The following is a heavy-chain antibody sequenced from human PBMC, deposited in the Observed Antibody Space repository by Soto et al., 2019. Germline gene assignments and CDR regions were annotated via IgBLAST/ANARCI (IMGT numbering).Heavy chain of an antibody. CDR3: STYGGNGSSSWYPVNYYYYYMDV. CDR2: IIPILGIA. V-gene: IGHV1-69*02. Sequence: RASVKVSCKASGGTFSSYTISWVRQAPGQGLEWMGRIIPILGIANYAQKFQGRVTITADKSTSTAYMELSSLRSEDTAVYYCSTYGGNGSSSWYPVNYYYYYMDVWGKGTTVTVSS. J-gene: IGHJ6*03. CDR1: GGTFSSYT. D-gene: IGHD6-13*01.